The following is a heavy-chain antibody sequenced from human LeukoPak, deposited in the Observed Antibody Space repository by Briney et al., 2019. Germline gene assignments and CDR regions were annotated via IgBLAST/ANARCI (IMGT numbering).Heavy chain of an antibody. D-gene: IGHD2-2*01. Sequence: PSETLSLTCTVSGGSISSSSYYWGWIRQPPGKGLEWIGSIYYSGSTYYNPSLKSRATISVDTSKNQFYLKLSSVTAADTAVYYCARDQPAAMYYYYYMDVWGKGTTVTVSS. J-gene: IGHJ6*03. CDR2: IYYSGST. CDR1: GGSISSSSYY. CDR3: ARDQPAAMYYYYYMDV. V-gene: IGHV4-39*07.